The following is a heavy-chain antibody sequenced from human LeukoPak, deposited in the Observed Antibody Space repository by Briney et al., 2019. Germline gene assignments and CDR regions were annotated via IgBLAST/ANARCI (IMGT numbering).Heavy chain of an antibody. CDR1: GFTFSSYA. CDR2: ISGSGGST. D-gene: IGHD5-12*01. CDR3: AKAVLRGYDFDY. J-gene: IGHJ4*02. Sequence: PGGSLRLSCAASGFTFSSYAMSWVRQAPGKGLEWVSVISGSGGSTYYADSVKGRFTISRDNSKNTLYLQMNSLRAEDTAVYYCAKAVLRGYDFDYWGQGTLVTVSS. V-gene: IGHV3-23*01.